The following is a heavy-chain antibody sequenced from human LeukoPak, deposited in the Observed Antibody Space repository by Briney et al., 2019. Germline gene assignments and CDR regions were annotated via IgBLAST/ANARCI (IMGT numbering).Heavy chain of an antibody. CDR3: AREANPPGPFFDY. Sequence: SETLSLTCTVSGGSISSGSYYWNWIRQPAGKGLEWIGRIYTSGSTNYNPSLKSRVTISVDTSKNQFSLKLSSVTAADTAVYYCAREANPPGPFFDYWGQGTLVTVSS. V-gene: IGHV4-61*02. J-gene: IGHJ4*02. CDR2: IYTSGST. CDR1: GGSISSGSYY.